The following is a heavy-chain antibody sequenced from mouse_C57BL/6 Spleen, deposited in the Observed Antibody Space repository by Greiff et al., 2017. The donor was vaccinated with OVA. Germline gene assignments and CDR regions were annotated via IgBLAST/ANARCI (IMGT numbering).Heavy chain of an antibody. V-gene: IGHV1-39*01. CDR3: TRGVLSPWFAY. Sequence: VQLQQSGPELVKPGASVKISCKASGYSFTDYYMNWVKQSPGKSLEWIGVINPNNGTTSYNQKFKGKATLTVDQSSSTAYMQLNSLTSEDSAVYDCTRGVLSPWFAYWGQGTLVTVSA. CDR2: INPNNGTT. CDR1: GYSFTDYY. J-gene: IGHJ3*01. D-gene: IGHD2-14*01.